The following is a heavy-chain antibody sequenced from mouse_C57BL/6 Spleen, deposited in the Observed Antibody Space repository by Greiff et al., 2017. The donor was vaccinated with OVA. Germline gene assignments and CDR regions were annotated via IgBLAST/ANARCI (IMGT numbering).Heavy chain of an antibody. V-gene: IGHV1-81*01. CDR1: GYTFTSYG. D-gene: IGHD3-1*01. J-gene: IGHJ4*01. Sequence: QVQLKESGAELARPGASVKLSCKASGYTFTSYGISWVKQRTGQGLEWIGEIYPRSGNTYYNEKFKGKATLTADKSSSTAYMELRSLTSEDSAVYFCAREGTDYAMDYWGQGTSVTVSS. CDR2: IYPRSGNT. CDR3: AREGTDYAMDY.